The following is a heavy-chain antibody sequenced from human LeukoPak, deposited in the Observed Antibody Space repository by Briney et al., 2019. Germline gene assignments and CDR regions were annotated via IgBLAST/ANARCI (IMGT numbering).Heavy chain of an antibody. Sequence: PSETLSLTCTVSGGSISSSSYYWSWIRQPPGKGLEWIGYIYYSGSTSYNPSLKSRVTISVDTSKNQFSLKLSSVTAADTAVYYCAREYSSSVHYWGQGTLVTVSS. D-gene: IGHD6-13*01. J-gene: IGHJ4*02. CDR1: GGSISSSSYY. CDR3: AREYSSSVHY. V-gene: IGHV4-61*05. CDR2: IYYSGST.